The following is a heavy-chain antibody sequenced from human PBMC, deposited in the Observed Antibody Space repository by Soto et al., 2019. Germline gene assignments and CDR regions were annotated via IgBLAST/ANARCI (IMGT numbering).Heavy chain of an antibody. J-gene: IGHJ6*02. CDR1: GGSISGSSYY. CDR3: ARLAVAVNYYYYGMDV. V-gene: IGHV4-39*01. CDR2: IYYSGSS. D-gene: IGHD6-19*01. Sequence: SETLSLTCTVSGGSISGSSYYWGWIRQRPGTGLEWIGSIYYSGSSYYNPSLKSRVTICVDTSKNQFSLKLSSVTAADTAVYSCARLAVAVNYYYYGMDVWGQGTTVTVSS.